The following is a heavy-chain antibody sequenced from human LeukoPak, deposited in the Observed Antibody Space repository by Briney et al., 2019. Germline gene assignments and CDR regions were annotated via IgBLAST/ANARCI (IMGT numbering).Heavy chain of an antibody. CDR1: GFTFSSYA. V-gene: IGHV3-30*04. CDR3: ARSPASSWYESLNIYYYYYGMNV. D-gene: IGHD6-13*01. Sequence: PGGSLRLSCAASGFTFSSYAMHWVRQAPGKGLEWVAVISYDGSNKYYADSVKGRFTISRDNSKNTLYLQMNSLRAEDTAVYYCARSPASSWYESLNIYYYYYGMNVWGKGTTVTVSS. CDR2: ISYDGSNK. J-gene: IGHJ6*04.